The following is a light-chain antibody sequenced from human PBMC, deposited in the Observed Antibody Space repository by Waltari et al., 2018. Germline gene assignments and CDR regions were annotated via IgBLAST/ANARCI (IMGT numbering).Light chain of an antibody. CDR3: QHYVRLPAT. CDR2: AAS. Sequence: EIVLPQSPGTLSLSPGERVTLSCRASQSVSRSLAWYQQKPGQAPRLLIYAASSRATGIPGRVSGSGSGTDFSLTISRLEPEDFAVYYCQHYVRLPATFGQGTKVEI. CDR1: QSVSRS. J-gene: IGKJ1*01. V-gene: IGKV3-20*01.